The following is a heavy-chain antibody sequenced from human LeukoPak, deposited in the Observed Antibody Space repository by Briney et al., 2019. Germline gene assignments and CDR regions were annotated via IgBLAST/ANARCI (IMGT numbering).Heavy chain of an antibody. CDR2: IKSKTDGGTT. V-gene: IGHV3-15*01. D-gene: IGHD1-26*01. CDR3: TTGGPWELTAFDY. J-gene: IGHJ4*02. CDR1: GFTFSNAW. Sequence: GGSLRLSRAASGFTFSNAWMSWVRQAPGKGLEWVGRIKSKTDGGTTDYAAPVKGRFTISRDDSKNTLYLQMNSLKTEDTAVYYCTTGGPWELTAFDYWGQGTLVTVSS.